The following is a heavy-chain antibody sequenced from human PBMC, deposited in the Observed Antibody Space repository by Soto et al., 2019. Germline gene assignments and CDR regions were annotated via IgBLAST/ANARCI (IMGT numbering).Heavy chain of an antibody. CDR1: GFTFSSYS. J-gene: IGHJ6*02. V-gene: IGHV3-21*01. CDR3: ARAHPMTVQWLLKRSYYYYGMDV. Sequence: PGGSLRLSCAASGFTFSSYSMNWVRQAPGKGLEWVSSISSSSSYIYYADSVKGRFTISRDNAKNSLYLQMNSLRAEDTAVYYCARAHPMTVQWLLKRSYYYYGMDVWGQGTTVPVS. CDR2: ISSSSSYI. D-gene: IGHD6-19*01.